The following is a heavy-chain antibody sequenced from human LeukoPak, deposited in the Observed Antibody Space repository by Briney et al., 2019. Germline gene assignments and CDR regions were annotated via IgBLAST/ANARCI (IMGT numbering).Heavy chain of an antibody. J-gene: IGHJ3*02. CDR2: FDPEDGET. CDR1: GYTLTELS. V-gene: IGHV1-24*01. D-gene: IGHD4-17*01. Sequence: ASVKVSCKVSGYTLTELSMHWVRQAPGKGLEWMGGFDPEDGETIYAQKFQGRVTMTEVTSTDTAYMELSSLRSEDTAVYYCATGRVTTYLAFDIWGQGTMVTVSS. CDR3: ATGRVTTYLAFDI.